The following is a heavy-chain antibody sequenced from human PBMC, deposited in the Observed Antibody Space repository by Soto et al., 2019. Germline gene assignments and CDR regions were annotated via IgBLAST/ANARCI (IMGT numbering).Heavy chain of an antibody. CDR3: ARVNHDFWSGPDYSYYGMDV. V-gene: IGHV3-21*01. Sequence: GGSLRLSCAGSRFTFSSYSMNWVRQAPGKGLEWVSSISSSSSYIYYADSVKGRFTISRDNAKNSLYLQMNSLRAEDTAVYYCARVNHDFWSGPDYSYYGMDVWGQGTAVTVSS. CDR2: ISSSSSYI. D-gene: IGHD3-3*01. J-gene: IGHJ6*02. CDR1: RFTFSSYS.